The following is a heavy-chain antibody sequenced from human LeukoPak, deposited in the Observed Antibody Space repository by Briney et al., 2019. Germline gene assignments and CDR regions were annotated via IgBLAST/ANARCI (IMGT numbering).Heavy chain of an antibody. CDR1: GFTVSSNY. Sequence: PGGSLRLSCAASGFTVSSNYMSWVRQAPGQGLEWVSVIYSGGSTYDADSGKGRFTISRDNCKNTLYLQMNSLRVEDTAVYYCARDLPPGGGTPPAGYYYYGMDVWGQGTTVTVSS. J-gene: IGHJ6*02. V-gene: IGHV3-66*01. D-gene: IGHD2-2*01. CDR3: ARDLPPGGGTPPAGYYYYGMDV. CDR2: IYSGGST.